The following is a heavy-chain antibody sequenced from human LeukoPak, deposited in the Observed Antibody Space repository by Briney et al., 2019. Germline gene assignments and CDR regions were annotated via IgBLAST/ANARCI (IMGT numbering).Heavy chain of an antibody. D-gene: IGHD6-6*01. J-gene: IGHJ5*02. CDR2: IYYSGST. V-gene: IGHV4-39*01. CDR3: ASLKEGGAAHWFDP. CDR1: GGSISSGGYY. Sequence: SQTLSLTCTVSGGSISSGGYYWSWIRQPPGKGLEWIGSIYYSGSTYYNPSLKSRVTISVDTSKNQFSLKLSSVTAADTAVYYCASLKEGGAAHWFDPWGQGTLVTVSS.